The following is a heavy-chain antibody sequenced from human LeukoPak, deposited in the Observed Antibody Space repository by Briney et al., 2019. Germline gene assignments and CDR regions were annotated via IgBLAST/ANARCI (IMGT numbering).Heavy chain of an antibody. Sequence: TGGSLRLSCAASGFTFSSYGMHWVRQAPGKGLEWVTFIRYDGSNKYYTDSVKGRFTISRDNSKNTLYLQMNSLRAEDTAVYYCAKGEYSSSPFDPWGQGTLVTVSS. D-gene: IGHD6-6*01. V-gene: IGHV3-30*02. CDR2: IRYDGSNK. CDR1: GFTFSSYG. J-gene: IGHJ5*02. CDR3: AKGEYSSSPFDP.